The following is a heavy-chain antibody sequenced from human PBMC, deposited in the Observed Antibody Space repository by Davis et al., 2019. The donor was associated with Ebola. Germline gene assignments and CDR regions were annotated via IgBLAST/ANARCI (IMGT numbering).Heavy chain of an antibody. J-gene: IGHJ4*02. Sequence: GESLKISCAASGFIFSDYYMSWVRQAPGKGLVYVSRISSDGGITSYADSVKGRFTISRDNAKSTLYLQMNSLTAEDTAVYYCVRTTYGAPEYWGQGTLVTVSS. CDR1: GFIFSDYY. D-gene: IGHD4-17*01. CDR3: VRTTYGAPEY. CDR2: ISSDGGIT. V-gene: IGHV3-74*01.